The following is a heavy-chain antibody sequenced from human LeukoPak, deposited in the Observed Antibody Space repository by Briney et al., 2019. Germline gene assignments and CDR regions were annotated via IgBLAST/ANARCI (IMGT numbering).Heavy chain of an antibody. D-gene: IGHD3-22*01. J-gene: IGHJ4*02. CDR3: AREVLIRYDSSGYHTH. Sequence: TGESLRLSCAASGFTVSSNYMSWVRQAPGKGLEWVSVIYSGGSTYYADSVKGRFTISRDNSKNTLYLQMNSLRAEDTAVYYCAREVLIRYDSSGYHTHWGQGTLVTVSS. CDR1: GFTVSSNY. CDR2: IYSGGST. V-gene: IGHV3-53*01.